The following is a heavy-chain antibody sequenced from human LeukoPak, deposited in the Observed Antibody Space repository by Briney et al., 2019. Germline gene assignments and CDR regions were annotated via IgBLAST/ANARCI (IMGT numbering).Heavy chain of an antibody. V-gene: IGHV4-59*12. CDR2: IYYSGST. CDR3: ARSPTGYYYDSSGYPIAFDI. Sequence: PSETLSLTCTVSGGSITNYYWSWIRQPPGKGLEWIGSIYYSGSTYYNPSLKSRVTISVDTSKNQFSLKLSSVTAADTAVYYCARSPTGYYYDSSGYPIAFDIWGQGTMVTVSS. J-gene: IGHJ3*02. D-gene: IGHD3-22*01. CDR1: GGSITNYY.